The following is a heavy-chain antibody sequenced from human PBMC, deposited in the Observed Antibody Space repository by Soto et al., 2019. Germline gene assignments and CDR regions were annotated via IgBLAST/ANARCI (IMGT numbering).Heavy chain of an antibody. J-gene: IGHJ4*02. D-gene: IGHD3-22*01. CDR3: ASETYYYDSSGYYFQPPSHN. V-gene: IGHV4-31*03. CDR2: IYYSGST. Sequence: SETLSLTCTVSGGSISSGGYYWSWIRQHPGKGLEWIGYIYYSGSTYYNPSLKSRVTISVDTSKNQFSLKLSSVTAADTAVYYCASETYYYDSSGYYFQPPSHNWGQGTLVTVSS. CDR1: GGSISSGGYY.